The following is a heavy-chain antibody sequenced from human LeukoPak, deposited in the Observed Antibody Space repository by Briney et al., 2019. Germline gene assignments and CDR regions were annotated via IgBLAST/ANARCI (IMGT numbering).Heavy chain of an antibody. CDR1: GYTFTSYA. V-gene: IGHV1-8*03. CDR3: ARGYGSGSSYYFDY. J-gene: IGHJ4*02. Sequence: ASVKVSCKASGYTFTSYAISWVRQAPGQGLEWMGWISTYNGNTNYAQKFQGRVTITRNTSISTAYMELSSLRSEDTAVYYCARGYGSGSSYYFDYWGQGTLVTVSS. CDR2: ISTYNGNT. D-gene: IGHD3-10*01.